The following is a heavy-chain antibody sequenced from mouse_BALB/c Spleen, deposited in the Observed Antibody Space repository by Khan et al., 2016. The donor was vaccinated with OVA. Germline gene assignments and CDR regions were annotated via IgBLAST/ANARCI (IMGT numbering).Heavy chain of an antibody. CDR2: VNPNNGGT. CDR1: DYSFTGYY. V-gene: IGHV1-26*01. D-gene: IGHD1-1*01. Sequence: EVQLQESGPDLVKPGASMKISCKASDYSFTGYYIHWVKQSHGKSLEWIGRVNPNNGGTSYNQKFKGKAILTVDKSSNTAYMELRSLTSEDSAVYSCAIYHGYFDVWGAGTTVTVSS. J-gene: IGHJ1*01. CDR3: AIYHGYFDV.